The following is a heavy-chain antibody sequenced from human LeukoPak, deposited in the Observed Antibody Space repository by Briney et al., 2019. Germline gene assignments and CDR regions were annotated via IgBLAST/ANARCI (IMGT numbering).Heavy chain of an antibody. CDR3: AKVTVTMAATGDY. V-gene: IGHV3-23*01. Sequence: GGSLRLSCVVSGFIFNNYDMSWVRQAPGKGLEWVSAIIGSGGRTYYADSIKGRFTISRDNSKTKLYLQMNSLRVEDTAIYYCAKVTVTMAATGDYWGQGTLVTVSS. CDR2: IIGSGGRT. J-gene: IGHJ4*02. CDR1: GFIFNNYD. D-gene: IGHD2-15*01.